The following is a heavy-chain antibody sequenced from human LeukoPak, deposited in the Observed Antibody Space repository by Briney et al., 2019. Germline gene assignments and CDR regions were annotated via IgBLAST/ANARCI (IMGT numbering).Heavy chain of an antibody. V-gene: IGHV3-23*01. CDR2: VSTSGGGT. D-gene: IGHD2-15*01. J-gene: IGHJ4*02. CDR3: ARDSRDIAWYFDF. CDR1: GFTFSSYA. Sequence: GGSLRLSCAASGFTFSSYAMTWVRQAPGKGLEWVSTVSTSGGGTYYADSVKGRFTISRDNSKNTLYLQMNSLRAEDTAVYYCARDSRDIAWYFDFWGQGTLVTVSS.